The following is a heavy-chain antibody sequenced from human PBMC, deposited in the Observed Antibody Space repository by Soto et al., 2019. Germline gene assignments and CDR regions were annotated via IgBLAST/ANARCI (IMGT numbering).Heavy chain of an antibody. Sequence: PSETLSLTCTVSGGSIISSSYYWGWIRQPPGKGLEWIGSIYYSGSTYYNPSLKSRVTISVDTSKNQFSLKLSSVTAADTAVYYCARHDTSENWFDPWGQETLVTVS. CDR3: ARHDTSENWFDP. V-gene: IGHV4-39*01. D-gene: IGHD5-18*01. J-gene: IGHJ5*02. CDR1: GGSIISSSYY. CDR2: IYYSGST.